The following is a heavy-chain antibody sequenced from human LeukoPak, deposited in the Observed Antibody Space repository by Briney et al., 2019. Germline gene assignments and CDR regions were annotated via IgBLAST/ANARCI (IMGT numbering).Heavy chain of an antibody. V-gene: IGHV4-34*01. CDR2: INHSGST. CDR1: GGSFSGYY. CDR3: ARAAAIVATTHGYNWFDP. D-gene: IGHD5-12*01. J-gene: IGHJ5*02. Sequence: PSETLSLTCAVYGGSFSGYYWSWIRQPPGKGLEWIGEINHSGSTNYNPSLKSRVTISVDTSKNQFSLKLSSVTAADTAVYYCARAAAIVATTHGYNWFDPWGQGTLVTVSS.